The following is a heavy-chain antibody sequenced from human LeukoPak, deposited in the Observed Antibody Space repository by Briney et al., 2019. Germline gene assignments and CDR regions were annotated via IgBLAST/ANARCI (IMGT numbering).Heavy chain of an antibody. CDR1: GGSIRNSSYY. CDR2: ISYSGST. D-gene: IGHD3-10*02. CDR3: ARHSSYVSPVRY. Sequence: SETLSLTCTVSGGSIRNSSYYWGWIRQPPGKGLEWIGSISYSGSTFYNPYLKSRVTISADTSNIQFSLKLTSVTAADMAVYFCARHSSYVSPVRYWGQGTLVTVSP. J-gene: IGHJ4*02. V-gene: IGHV4-39*01.